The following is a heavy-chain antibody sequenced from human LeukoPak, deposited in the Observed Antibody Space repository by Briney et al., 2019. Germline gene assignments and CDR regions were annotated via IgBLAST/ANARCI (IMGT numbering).Heavy chain of an antibody. V-gene: IGHV3-20*04. Sequence: PGGSLRLSCAASGFTFDDYGMSWVRQAPGKGLEWVSGINWNGGSTGYADSVKGRFTISRDNAKNTLYVQMNSLRAEDTGVYYCVRAFLSTRNGFEIWGQGTMVTVSS. D-gene: IGHD2/OR15-2a*01. CDR2: INWNGGST. CDR1: GFTFDDYG. J-gene: IGHJ3*02. CDR3: VRAFLSTRNGFEI.